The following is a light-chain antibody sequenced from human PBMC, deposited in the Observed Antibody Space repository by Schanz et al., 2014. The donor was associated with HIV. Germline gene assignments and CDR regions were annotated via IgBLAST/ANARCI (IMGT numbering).Light chain of an antibody. CDR2: RNN. V-gene: IGLV1-47*01. CDR3: SSHAGRNSFVV. J-gene: IGLJ2*01. CDR1: RSNIGTNY. Sequence: QSVLTQPPSASGTPGQRVTISCSGSRSNIGTNYVYWYQQLPGTAPKLLIYRNNQRPSGVPDRFSGSRSGTSASLAISGLRSEDESDYYCSSHAGRNSFVVFGGGTKLTVL.